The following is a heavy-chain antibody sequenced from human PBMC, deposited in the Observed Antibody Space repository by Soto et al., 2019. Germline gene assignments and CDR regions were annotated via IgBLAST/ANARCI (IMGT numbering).Heavy chain of an antibody. CDR1: GGSFSGYY. J-gene: IGHJ6*02. CDR2: INHSGST. Sequence: LSLTCAVYGGSFSGYYWSWIRQPPGKGLEWIGEINHSGSTNYNPSLKSRVTISVDTSKNQFSLKLSSVTAADTAVYYCARGHPLRYFDWLYNYYYGMDVWGQGTTVTVSS. CDR3: ARGHPLRYFDWLYNYYYGMDV. D-gene: IGHD3-9*01. V-gene: IGHV4-34*01.